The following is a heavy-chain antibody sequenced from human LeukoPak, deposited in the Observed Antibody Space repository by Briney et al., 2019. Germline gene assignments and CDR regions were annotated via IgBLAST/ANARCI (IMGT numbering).Heavy chain of an antibody. CDR1: GFTFSDYY. J-gene: IGHJ3*02. V-gene: IGHV3-11*01. Sequence: GGSLRLSCAASGFTFSDYYMSWIRQAPGKGLEWLSYISSGGTTINYADSVKGRFTISRDNAKTSLYLQMNSLRAEDTAVYYCARDINDYGGNSRGAFDIWGQGTMVTVAS. CDR3: ARDINDYGGNSRGAFDI. CDR2: ISSGGTTI. D-gene: IGHD4-23*01.